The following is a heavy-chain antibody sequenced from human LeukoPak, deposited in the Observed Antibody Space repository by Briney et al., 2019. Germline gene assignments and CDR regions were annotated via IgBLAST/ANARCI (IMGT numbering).Heavy chain of an antibody. D-gene: IGHD3-16*02. Sequence: GGSLRLSCAASGFTFSSYSMIWVRQAPGKGLEWLSYILTVGSLIYYADSVKGRFIVSRDNTKNSLYLQINSLRAEDTAVYYCARSLGELSFLDYWGQGTLVTVSS. CDR1: GFTFSSYS. J-gene: IGHJ4*02. V-gene: IGHV3-48*04. CDR2: ILTVGSLI. CDR3: ARSLGELSFLDY.